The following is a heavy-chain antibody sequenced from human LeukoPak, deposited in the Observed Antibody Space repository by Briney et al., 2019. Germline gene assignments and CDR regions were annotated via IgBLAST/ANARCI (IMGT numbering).Heavy chain of an antibody. D-gene: IGHD6-19*01. Sequence: PGGSLRLSCAASGFTVSSNYMSWVRQAPGKGLEWVSVIYSGGSTYYADSVKGRFTISRDNSKNTLYLQMNSLRAEDTAVYYCARVHSAGGWYFDYWGQGTLVTVSS. CDR2: IYSGGST. CDR1: GFTVSSNY. J-gene: IGHJ4*02. CDR3: ARVHSAGGWYFDY. V-gene: IGHV3-66*01.